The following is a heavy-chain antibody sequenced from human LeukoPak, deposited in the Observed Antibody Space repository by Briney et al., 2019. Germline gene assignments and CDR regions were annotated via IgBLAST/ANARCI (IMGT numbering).Heavy chain of an antibody. CDR2: TYYRSNWYN. J-gene: IGHJ3*02. V-gene: IGHV6-1*01. CDR3: ARDARTYYYDSSGYYLSLDDAFDI. CDR1: GDSVSSNSAA. D-gene: IGHD3-22*01. Sequence: SQTLSLTCAISGDSVSSNSAAWNWIRQSPSRGLEWLGRTYYRSNWYNDYAVSVKSRITINPDTSKNQFSLQLNSVTPEDTAVYYCARDARTYYYDSSGYYLSLDDAFDIWGQGTMVTVSS.